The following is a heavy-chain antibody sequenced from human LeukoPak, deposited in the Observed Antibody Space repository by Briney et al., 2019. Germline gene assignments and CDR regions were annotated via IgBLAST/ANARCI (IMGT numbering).Heavy chain of an antibody. Sequence: ASVKVSCKASGYTFTGRYRYWVRQAPGQGFEWMGWINPNSDATNSAQKFQDRVTMTGDTSISTAYMELNSLRSDDTAVYYCARAGYYFDSSIYYRAFFDYWGQGTLVTVSS. CDR3: ARAGYYFDSSIYYRAFFDY. V-gene: IGHV1-2*02. CDR1: GYTFTGRY. J-gene: IGHJ4*02. CDR2: INPNSDAT. D-gene: IGHD3-22*01.